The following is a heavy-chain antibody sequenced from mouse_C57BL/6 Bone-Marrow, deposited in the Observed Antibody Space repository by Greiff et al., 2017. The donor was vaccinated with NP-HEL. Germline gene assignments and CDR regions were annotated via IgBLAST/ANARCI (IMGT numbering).Heavy chain of an antibody. CDR3: ARERLVFWDVW. CDR1: GYTFTDYY. J-gene: IGHJ2*01. D-gene: IGHD4-1*01. V-gene: IGHV1-19*01. Sequence: EVKLMESGPVLVKPGASVKMSCKASGYTFTDYYMNWVKQSHGKSLEWIGVINPYNGGTSYNQKFKGKATLTVDKSSSTAYMELNSLTSEDSAVYYCARERLVFWDVWGGQGTTLTVSS. CDR2: INPYNGGT.